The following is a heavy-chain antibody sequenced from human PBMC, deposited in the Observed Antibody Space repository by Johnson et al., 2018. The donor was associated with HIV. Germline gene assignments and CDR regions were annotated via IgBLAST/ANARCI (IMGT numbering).Heavy chain of an antibody. CDR2: ISYDGSNK. D-gene: IGHD3-3*01. Sequence: QVQLVESGGGLVKPGGSLRLSCAASGFTFTNAWMTWVRQAPGKGLDWVAVISYDGSNKYYADSVKGRFTISRDNSKNTLYLQMNSLRAEDTAVYYCAKDELGMGIGGAFDIWGQGTMVTVSS. J-gene: IGHJ3*02. CDR1: GFTFTNAW. CDR3: AKDELGMGIGGAFDI. V-gene: IGHV3-30*18.